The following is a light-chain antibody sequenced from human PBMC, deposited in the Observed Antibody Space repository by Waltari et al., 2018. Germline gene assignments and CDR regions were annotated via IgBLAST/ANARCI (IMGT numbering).Light chain of an antibody. CDR1: TSDVGGYNL. V-gene: IGLV2-23*01. J-gene: IGLJ2*01. CDR3: SSYARSDNSVL. CDR2: EGT. Sequence: QSGLTQPASVSGSPGQSITISCTGSTSDVGGYNLVSWYRQFPNKAPQLIIYEGTRRPSGVSSRFSASKSGNTASLTISGLQAEDEALYFCSSYARSDNSVLFGGGTQLSVL.